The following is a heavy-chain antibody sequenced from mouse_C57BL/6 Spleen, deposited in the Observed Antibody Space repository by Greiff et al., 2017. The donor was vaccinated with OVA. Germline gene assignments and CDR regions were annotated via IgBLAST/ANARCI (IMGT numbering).Heavy chain of an antibody. CDR2: ISSGSSTI. J-gene: IGHJ2*01. CDR1: GFTFSDYG. V-gene: IGHV5-17*01. D-gene: IGHD1-1*01. Sequence: EVKLMESGGGLVKPGGSLKLSCAASGFTFSDYGMHWVRQAPEKGLEWVAYISSGSSTIYYPDTVKGRFTISRDNAKNTLFRQMTSLRSEDAAMYYCARHGSSHCDYWGQGTTLTVSS. CDR3: ARHGSSHCDY.